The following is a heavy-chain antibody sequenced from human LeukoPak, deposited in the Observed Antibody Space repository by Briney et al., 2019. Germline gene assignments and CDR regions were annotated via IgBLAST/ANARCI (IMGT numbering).Heavy chain of an antibody. Sequence: SSETLSLTCTVSGGSISSGSYYWSWIRQPPGKGLEWIGEINHSGSTNYNPSLKSRVTISVDTSKNQFSLELTSVTAADTAIYYCARNMTAISRLDVFDIWGPGTMVTVS. J-gene: IGHJ3*02. CDR1: GGSISSGSYY. CDR2: INHSGST. D-gene: IGHD2-21*02. CDR3: ARNMTAISRLDVFDI. V-gene: IGHV4-39*01.